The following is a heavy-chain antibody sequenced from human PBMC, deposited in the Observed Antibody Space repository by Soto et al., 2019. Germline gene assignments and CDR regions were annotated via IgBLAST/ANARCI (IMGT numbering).Heavy chain of an antibody. CDR2: IYPGDSDT. D-gene: IGHD3-10*01. V-gene: IGHV5-51*01. Sequence: DSLKISCKGSGYSFTSYWIGWVRQMPGKGLEWMGIIYPGDSDTRYSPSFQGQVTISADKSISTAYLQWTSLKASDTAMYYCARTRWGSRVRGVIVPDYCYGMDGCGKGTTVTVSS. J-gene: IGHJ6*04. CDR3: ARTRWGSRVRGVIVPDYCYGMDG. CDR1: GYSFTSYW.